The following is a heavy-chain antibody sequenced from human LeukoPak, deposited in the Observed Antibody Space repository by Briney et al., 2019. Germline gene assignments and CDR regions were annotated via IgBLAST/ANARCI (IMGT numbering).Heavy chain of an antibody. D-gene: IGHD4-17*01. V-gene: IGHV4-59*01. J-gene: IGHJ4*02. Sequence: SETLSLTCTVSGGSISSYYWSWIRQPPGKGLEWIGYIYYSGSTNYNPSLKSRVTISEDTSKNQFSLKLSSVTAADTAVYYCARLVSTTAYYFDYWGQGTLVTVSS. CDR2: IYYSGST. CDR3: ARLVSTTAYYFDY. CDR1: GGSISSYY.